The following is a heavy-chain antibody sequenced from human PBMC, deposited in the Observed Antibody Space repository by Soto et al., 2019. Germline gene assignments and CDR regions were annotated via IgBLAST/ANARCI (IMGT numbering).Heavy chain of an antibody. J-gene: IGHJ5*02. CDR3: ARDPGYYYDSSGYYDNWFDP. D-gene: IGHD3-22*01. CDR2: INAGNGNT. Sequence: QVQLVQSGAEEKKPGASVKVSCKASGYTFTSYAMHWVRQAPGQRLEWMGWINAGNGNTKYSQKFQGRVTITRDTSARTAYMELSSLRSEDTAVYYCARDPGYYYDSSGYYDNWFDPWGQGTLVTVSS. V-gene: IGHV1-3*05. CDR1: GYTFTSYA.